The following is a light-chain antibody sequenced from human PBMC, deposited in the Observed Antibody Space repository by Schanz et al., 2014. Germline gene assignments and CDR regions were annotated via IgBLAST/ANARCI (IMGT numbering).Light chain of an antibody. CDR2: EVS. V-gene: IGLV2-8*01. CDR3: SSFTSTNTWV. CDR1: SSDVGGYNY. Sequence: QSALTQPPSASGSPGQSVTFSCTGTSSDVGGYNYVSWYQQHPGKAPKLMIYEVSKRPSGVPDRFSGSKSGNTASLTISGLQAEDESDYYCSSFTSTNTWVFGGGTKLTVL. J-gene: IGLJ3*02.